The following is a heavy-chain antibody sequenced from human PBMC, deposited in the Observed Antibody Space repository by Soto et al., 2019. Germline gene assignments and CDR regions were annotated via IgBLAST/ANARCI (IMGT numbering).Heavy chain of an antibody. CDR2: IGAGGGDI. CDR3: ARPRGYGVFDAYDI. J-gene: IGHJ3*02. D-gene: IGHD4-17*01. V-gene: IGHV3-23*01. CDR1: GFTFSSYA. Sequence: EVQLLESGGGLVQPGGSLRLSCAASGFTFSSYAMSWVRQAPGKGLEWVSAIGAGGGDIYHADSVKGRFIISRDNSMNTVFLEMNSLRTDDTAVYYCARPRGYGVFDAYDIWGQGTVVTVSS.